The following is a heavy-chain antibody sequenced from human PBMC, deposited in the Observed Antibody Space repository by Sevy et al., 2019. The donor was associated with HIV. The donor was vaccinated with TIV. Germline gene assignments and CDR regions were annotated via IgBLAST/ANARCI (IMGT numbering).Heavy chain of an antibody. V-gene: IGHV4-34*01. CDR3: ARGPYCSGGSCYSYYYYYYGMDV. CDR1: GGSFSGYY. D-gene: IGHD2-15*01. CDR2: INHSGST. J-gene: IGHJ6*02. Sequence: SETLSLTCAVYGGSFSGYYWSWIRQPPGKGLEWIGEINHSGSTNYNPSLKSRVTISVDTSKNQFSLKLSSVTAADTAVYYCARGPYCSGGSCYSYYYYYYGMDVWGQRTTVTVSS.